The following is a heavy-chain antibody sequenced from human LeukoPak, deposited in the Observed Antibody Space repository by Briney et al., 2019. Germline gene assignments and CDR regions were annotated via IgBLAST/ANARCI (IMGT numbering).Heavy chain of an antibody. Sequence: GGSLRLSCAASRFTIGGFWMSWVRQAPGQGLEWVATINRDGSTKHYLDSVRGRFAVSRDNAKNSLYLQTNSLRVEDTAMYYCARLLGDGTTYDLWGQGTLVTVSS. CDR3: ARLLGDGTTYDL. J-gene: IGHJ5*02. V-gene: IGHV3-7*01. D-gene: IGHD3-16*01. CDR2: INRDGSTK. CDR1: RFTIGGFW.